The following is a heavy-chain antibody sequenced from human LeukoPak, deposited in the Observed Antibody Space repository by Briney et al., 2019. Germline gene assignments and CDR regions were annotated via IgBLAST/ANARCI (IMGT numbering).Heavy chain of an antibody. CDR3: ARGGYNLP. Sequence: SVTVSCKASGGTLSSYAISWVRQAPGQGLEWMGRIIPILGIANYAQKFQGRVTLTADKSTSTAYMELSSLRSEDTAVYYCARGGYNLPWGQGTLVTVSS. D-gene: IGHD5-18*01. CDR1: GGTLSSYA. V-gene: IGHV1-69*04. CDR2: IIPILGIA. J-gene: IGHJ5*02.